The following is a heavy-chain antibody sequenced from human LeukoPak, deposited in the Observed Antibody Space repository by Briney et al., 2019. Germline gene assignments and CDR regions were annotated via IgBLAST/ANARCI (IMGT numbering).Heavy chain of an antibody. D-gene: IGHD3-22*01. V-gene: IGHV3-53*01. CDR1: GLTVSSSY. CDR3: ARGGRGSAAVVAPRSFDI. CDR2: IYSGGST. J-gene: IGHJ3*02. Sequence: GGSLRLSCAASGLTVSSSYMSWVRQAAGKGLEWVSTIYSGGSTYYADSVKGRFTISRDNSKNTLYLQMNSLRAEDTALYYCARGGRGSAAVVAPRSFDIWGQGTMVTVSS.